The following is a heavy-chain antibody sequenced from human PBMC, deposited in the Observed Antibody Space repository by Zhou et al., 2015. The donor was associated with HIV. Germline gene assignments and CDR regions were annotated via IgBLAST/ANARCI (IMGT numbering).Heavy chain of an antibody. CDR3: AREKVYCSSTSCYPYYFDY. Sequence: QVQLVQSGAEVKKPGASVKVSCKASGYTFTSYAMHWVRQAPGQRLEWMGWINAGNGNTKYSQKFQGRVTITRDTSASTAYMELSSLRSEDTAVYYCAREKVYCSSTSCYPYYFDYWGQGTLVTVSS. CDR1: GYTFTSYA. CDR2: INAGNGNT. J-gene: IGHJ4*02. D-gene: IGHD2-2*01. V-gene: IGHV1-3*01.